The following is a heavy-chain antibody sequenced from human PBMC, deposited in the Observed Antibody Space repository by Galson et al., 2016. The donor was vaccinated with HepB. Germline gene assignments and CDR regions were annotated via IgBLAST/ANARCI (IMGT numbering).Heavy chain of an antibody. CDR2: ISGAGIIT. Sequence: SLRLSCAASGFGFGDYAMSWVRQVPGKGLDWVSAISGAGIITNYADSVKGRFTISRDNSNNTVFLQMNSLRDEDTAIYYCAKDLLGMAEGDVFHVWGRGTMVTVSS. CDR3: AKDLLGMAEGDVFHV. V-gene: IGHV3-23*01. D-gene: IGHD5-24*01. CDR1: GFGFGDYA. J-gene: IGHJ3*01.